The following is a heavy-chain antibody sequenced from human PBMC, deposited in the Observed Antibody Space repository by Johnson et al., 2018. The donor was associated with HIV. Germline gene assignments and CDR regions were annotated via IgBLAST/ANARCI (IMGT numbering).Heavy chain of an antibody. CDR1: GFTFSNAW. CDR2: IRSKANSYAS. D-gene: IGHD2-8*01. CDR3: AKDVQVRGIVLMVTLFDAFDI. V-gene: IGHV3-73*01. Sequence: VQLVESGGGLVKPGGSLRLSCAASGFTFSNAWMSWVRQAPGKGLEWVGRIRSKANSYASAYAASVKGRFTISSDDSKITAYLQMNSLKTWDTAVYYCAKDVQVRGIVLMVTLFDAFDIWGQGTMVTVSS. J-gene: IGHJ3*02.